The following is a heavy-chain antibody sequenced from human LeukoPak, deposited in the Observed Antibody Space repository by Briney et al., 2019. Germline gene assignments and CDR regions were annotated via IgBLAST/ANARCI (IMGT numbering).Heavy chain of an antibody. CDR3: AREVTGYFDN. V-gene: IGHV3-64*01. CDR2: ISDNGGSA. D-gene: IGHD1-14*01. CDR1: GVTFSNYG. J-gene: IGHJ4*02. Sequence: GGSLRLPCAASGVTFSNYGMHWVRQAPGKGLEYVSGISDNGGSASHANSVKGRFTISRDNSKNTMYLQMGSLRPEDMGVYYCAREVTGYFDNWGLGTLVTVSA.